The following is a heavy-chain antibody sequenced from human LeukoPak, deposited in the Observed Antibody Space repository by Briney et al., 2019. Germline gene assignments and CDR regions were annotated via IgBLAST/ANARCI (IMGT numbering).Heavy chain of an antibody. V-gene: IGHV4-59*11. CDR3: ARLVNNDNSGEPDPCDM. CDR2: IYYSGNI. CDR1: GGSISSHY. Sequence: PSETLSLTCTVSGGSISSHYWSWIRQSPERGLEWIGFIYYSGNIRHKPPPRRRVTISVDTSKNRFSLKLNSVTAAHTGLYYCARLVNNDNSGEPDPCDMWGQGTMVTVS. J-gene: IGHJ3*02. D-gene: IGHD3-22*01.